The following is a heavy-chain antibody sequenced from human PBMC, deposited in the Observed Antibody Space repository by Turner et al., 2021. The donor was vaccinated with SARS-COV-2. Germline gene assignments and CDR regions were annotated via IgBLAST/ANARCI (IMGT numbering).Heavy chain of an antibody. V-gene: IGHV4-59*08. CDR3: ASESVLRFLEWLSSGPYYGMDV. J-gene: IGHJ6*02. Sequence: QVQLQDSGPGLVKPSETLSLTCTVSGDSISNYYWSWIRQPPGKGLEWIGYMYYSGSTYYNPSLKSRVTISVDTSKNQFSLKLSSVTAADTAVYYCASESVLRFLEWLSSGPYYGMDVWGQGTTVTVSS. D-gene: IGHD3-3*01. CDR1: GDSISNYY. CDR2: MYYSGST.